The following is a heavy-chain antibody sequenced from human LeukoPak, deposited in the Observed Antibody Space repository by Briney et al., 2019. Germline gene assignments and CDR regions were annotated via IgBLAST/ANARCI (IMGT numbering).Heavy chain of an antibody. CDR2: IIPIFGTA. J-gene: IGHJ4*02. V-gene: IGHV1-69*13. CDR3: ARGDGYNYFVDY. D-gene: IGHD5-24*01. CDR1: GGTFSSYA. Sequence: ASVKVSCKASGGTFSSYAISWVRQAPGQGLEWMGGIIPIFGTANYAQKFQGRVTITADESTSTAYMELSSLRSEVTAVYYCARGDGYNYFVDYWGQGTLVTVSS.